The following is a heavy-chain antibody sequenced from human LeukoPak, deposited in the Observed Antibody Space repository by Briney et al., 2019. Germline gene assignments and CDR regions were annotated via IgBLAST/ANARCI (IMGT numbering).Heavy chain of an antibody. V-gene: IGHV3-23*01. D-gene: IGHD6-6*01. J-gene: IGHJ4*02. Sequence: GGSLRLSCAASGFTFSSYAMSWVRQAPGKGLEWVSDINGSGGSTYYADSVKGRFTISRDNAKNSVYLQMNSLRAEDTAVYYCARDPYSSSSFDYWGQGTLVTVSS. CDR2: INGSGGST. CDR1: GFTFSSYA. CDR3: ARDPYSSSSFDY.